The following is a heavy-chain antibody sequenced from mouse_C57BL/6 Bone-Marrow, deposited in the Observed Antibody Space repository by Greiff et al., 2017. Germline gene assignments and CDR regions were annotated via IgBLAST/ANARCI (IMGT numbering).Heavy chain of an antibody. J-gene: IGHJ4*01. CDR3: ARHGSSLFYAMDY. Sequence: EVQGVESGGGLVKPGGSLKLSCAASGFTFSDYGMHWVRQAPEKGLEWVAYISSGSSTLYYADTVKGRFTISRDNAKNTLFLQMTSLRSEDTAMYYCARHGSSLFYAMDYWGQGTSVTVSS. D-gene: IGHD1-1*01. CDR2: ISSGSSTL. CDR1: GFTFSDYG. V-gene: IGHV5-17*01.